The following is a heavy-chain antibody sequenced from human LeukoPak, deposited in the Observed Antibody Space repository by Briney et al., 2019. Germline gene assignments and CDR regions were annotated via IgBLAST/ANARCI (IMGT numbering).Heavy chain of an antibody. Sequence: GGSLRLSCAASGFTFDDYGMSWVRQAPGKGLEWVSGINWNGGSTGYADSVKGRFTISRDNAKNSLYPQMNGLRAEDTALYYCARDSHYDYVWGSYRYTDYWGQGTLVTVSS. D-gene: IGHD3-16*02. V-gene: IGHV3-20*04. CDR3: ARDSHYDYVWGSYRYTDY. J-gene: IGHJ4*02. CDR2: INWNGGST. CDR1: GFTFDDYG.